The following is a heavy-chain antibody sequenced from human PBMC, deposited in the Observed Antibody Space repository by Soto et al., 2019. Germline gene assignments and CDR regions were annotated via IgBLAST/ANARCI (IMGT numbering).Heavy chain of an antibody. V-gene: IGHV3-53*04. J-gene: IGHJ6*03. D-gene: IGHD3-10*01. CDR1: GFTVSSNY. CDR3: ARGLFGGRGVIIDPDVVFEDYYMDV. CDR2: IYSGGST. Sequence: GGSLRLSCAASGFTVSSNYMSWVRQAPGKGLEWVSVIYSGGSTYYADSVKGRFTISRHNSKNTLYLQMNSLRAEDTAVYYCARGLFGGRGVIIDPDVVFEDYYMDVWGKGTTVTVSS.